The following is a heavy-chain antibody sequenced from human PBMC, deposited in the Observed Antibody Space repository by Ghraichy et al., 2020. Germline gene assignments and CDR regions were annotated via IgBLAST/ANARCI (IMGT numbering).Heavy chain of an antibody. CDR1: GFTFSDYY. J-gene: IGHJ6*02. CDR3: ARDPYSSSSGFRYYYYGMDV. V-gene: IGHV3-11*01. CDR2: ISSSGSTI. D-gene: IGHD6-6*01. Sequence: GGSLRLSCAASGFTFSDYYMSWIRQAPGKGLEWVSYISSSGSTIYYADSVKGRFTISRDNAKNLLYLQMNSLRAEDTAVYYCARDPYSSSSGFRYYYYGMDVWGQGTTVTVSS.